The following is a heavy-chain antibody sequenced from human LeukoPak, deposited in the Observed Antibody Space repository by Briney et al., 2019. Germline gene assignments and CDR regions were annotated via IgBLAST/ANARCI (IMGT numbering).Heavy chain of an antibody. V-gene: IGHV4-59*01. J-gene: IGHJ6*03. CDR2: IYYSGST. CDR3: ARGGELHYYYYYMDV. Sequence: SETLSLTCTVSGGSISSYYWSWIRQPPGKGLEWIGYIYYSGSTNYNPSLKSRVTISVDTSKNQFSLKLSSVTAADTAVYYCARGGELHYYYYYMDVWGKGTTVTVS. D-gene: IGHD1-26*01. CDR1: GGSISSYY.